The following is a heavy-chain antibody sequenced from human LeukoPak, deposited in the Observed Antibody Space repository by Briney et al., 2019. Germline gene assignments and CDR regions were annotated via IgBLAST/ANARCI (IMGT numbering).Heavy chain of an antibody. D-gene: IGHD3-10*01. J-gene: IGHJ4*02. CDR2: ISDNSNYI. CDR3: AKDDITMVRGVGVDY. V-gene: IGHV3-21*01. Sequence: GGSLRLSCAASGFTFNTYSMNWVRQAPGKGLEWVSSISDNSNYIYYSDSVEGRFTISRDNAKNTLYLQMNSLRAEDTAVYYCAKDDITMVRGVGVDYWGQGTLVTVSS. CDR1: GFTFNTYS.